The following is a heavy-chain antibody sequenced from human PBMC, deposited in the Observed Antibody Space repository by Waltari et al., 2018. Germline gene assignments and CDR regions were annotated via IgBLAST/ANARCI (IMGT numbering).Heavy chain of an antibody. D-gene: IGHD6-13*01. CDR3: ARQNHDGQAAAGRVYYGMDV. J-gene: IGHJ6*02. V-gene: IGHV5-51*01. CDR1: GYSFTSYW. CDR2: IYPGDSDT. Sequence: EVQLVQSGAEVKKPGESLKISCKGSGYSFTSYWIGWVRQMPGKGLEWMGIIYPGDSDTRYSASFQGQVTISADKYISTAYLQWSSLKASDTAMYYCARQNHDGQAAAGRVYYGMDVWGQGTTVTVSS.